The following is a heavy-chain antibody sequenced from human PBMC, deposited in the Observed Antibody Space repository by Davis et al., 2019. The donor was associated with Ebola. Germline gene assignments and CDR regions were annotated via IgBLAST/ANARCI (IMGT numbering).Heavy chain of an antibody. D-gene: IGHD5-18*01. Sequence: GGSLRLSCAASGFTSSSFGMHWVRQAPGKGLEWVAIIPYDGSNKYYADSVKGRFTISRDNSKNTLYLQMNSLRAEDTAVFYCAKDIVDTAGFYYYGMDVWGQGTTVTVSS. CDR2: IPYDGSNK. CDR3: AKDIVDTAGFYYYGMDV. J-gene: IGHJ6*02. V-gene: IGHV3-30*18. CDR1: GFTSSSFG.